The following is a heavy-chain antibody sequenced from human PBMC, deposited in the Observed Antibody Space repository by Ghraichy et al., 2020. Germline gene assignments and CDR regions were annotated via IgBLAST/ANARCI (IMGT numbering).Heavy chain of an antibody. Sequence: GGSLRLSCAASGFTFSDYYMSWIRQAPGKGLEWVSYISSSSSYSNYADSVKGRFTISRDNAKNSLYLQMNSLRAEDTAVYYCARWTGPTDAFDIWGQGTMVTVSS. V-gene: IGHV3-11*06. CDR1: GFTFSDYY. D-gene: IGHD3/OR15-3a*01. CDR3: ARWTGPTDAFDI. J-gene: IGHJ3*02. CDR2: ISSSSSYS.